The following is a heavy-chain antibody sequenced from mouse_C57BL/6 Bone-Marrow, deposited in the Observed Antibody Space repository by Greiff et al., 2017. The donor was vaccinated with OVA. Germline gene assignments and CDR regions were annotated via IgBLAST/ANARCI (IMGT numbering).Heavy chain of an antibody. CDR1: GYSFTGYY. CDR3: ARGGYDWYFDV. J-gene: IGHJ1*03. D-gene: IGHD2-2*01. V-gene: IGHV1-42*01. Sequence: VQLQQSGPELVKPGASVKISCKASGYSFTGYYMNWVKQSPEKSLEWIGELNPSTGGTTYNQKFKAKATLTVDKSSSTAYMQLKSLTSEDSAVYYCARGGYDWYFDVWGTGTTVTVSS. CDR2: LNPSTGGT.